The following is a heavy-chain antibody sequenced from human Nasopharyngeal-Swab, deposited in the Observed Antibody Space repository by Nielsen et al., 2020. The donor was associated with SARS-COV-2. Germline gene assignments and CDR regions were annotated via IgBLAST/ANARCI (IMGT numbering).Heavy chain of an antibody. CDR3: ARRLQLWSPYYYYGMDV. J-gene: IGHJ6*02. Sequence: SQTLSLTCAVYGGSFSGYYWSWIRQPPGKGLEWIGGINHSGSTNYNPSLKSRVTISVDTSKNQFSLKLSSVTAADTAVYYCARRLQLWSPYYYYGMDVWGQGTTVTVSS. CDR2: INHSGST. D-gene: IGHD5-18*01. V-gene: IGHV4-34*01. CDR1: GGSFSGYY.